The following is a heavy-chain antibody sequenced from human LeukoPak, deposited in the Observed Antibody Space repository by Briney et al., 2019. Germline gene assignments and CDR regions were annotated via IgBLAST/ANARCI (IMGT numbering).Heavy chain of an antibody. Sequence: ASVKVSCKAYGYTFTPYYMHWVRQAPGQGPEWMGWINPNSGGTNYAQKFQGRVTMTRDTSISTAYMELSRLRSDDTAVYYCARGGDSSGFIDYWGQGTLVTVSS. V-gene: IGHV1-2*02. CDR3: ARGGDSSGFIDY. CDR1: GYTFTPYY. J-gene: IGHJ4*02. CDR2: INPNSGGT. D-gene: IGHD3-22*01.